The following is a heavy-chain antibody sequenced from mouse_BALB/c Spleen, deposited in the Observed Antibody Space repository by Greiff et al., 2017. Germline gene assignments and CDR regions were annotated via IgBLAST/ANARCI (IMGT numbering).Heavy chain of an antibody. V-gene: IGHV5-6-3*01. CDR2: INSNGGST. Sequence: EVMLVESGGGLVQPGGSLKLSCAASGFTFSSYGMSWVRQTPDKRLELVATINSNGGSTYYPDSVKGRFTISRDNAKNTLYLQMSSLKSEDTAMYYCARRDYYGSSHWYFDVWGAGTTVTVSS. D-gene: IGHD1-1*01. J-gene: IGHJ1*01. CDR3: ARRDYYGSSHWYFDV. CDR1: GFTFSSYG.